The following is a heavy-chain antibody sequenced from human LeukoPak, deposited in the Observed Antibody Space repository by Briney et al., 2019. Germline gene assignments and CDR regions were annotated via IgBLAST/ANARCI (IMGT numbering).Heavy chain of an antibody. CDR3: ARGRDLFDS. CDR2: ISSSSATI. V-gene: IGHV3-48*04. CDR1: GFTFNTYS. Sequence: PGGSLRLSCVASGFTFNTYSMNWFSQAPGKGLEWISYISSSSATIYYADSVKARFTISRDNANNSLYLQMNSLRAEDTAVYYWARGRDLFDSWGQGTLVIVSS. J-gene: IGHJ4*02.